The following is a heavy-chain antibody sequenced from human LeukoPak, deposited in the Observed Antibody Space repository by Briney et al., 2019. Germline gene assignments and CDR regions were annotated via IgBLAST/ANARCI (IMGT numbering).Heavy chain of an antibody. CDR1: GGSISSYY. Sequence: PSETLSLTCTVSGGSISSYYWSWIRQPPGKGLEWIGYIYYSGSTNYNPSLKSRVTISVDTSKNQFSLKLSSVTAADTAVYYCARAHMITSYYYYYYMDVWDKGTTVTVSS. V-gene: IGHV4-59*01. CDR2: IYYSGST. CDR3: ARAHMITSYYYYYYMDV. D-gene: IGHD3-16*01. J-gene: IGHJ6*03.